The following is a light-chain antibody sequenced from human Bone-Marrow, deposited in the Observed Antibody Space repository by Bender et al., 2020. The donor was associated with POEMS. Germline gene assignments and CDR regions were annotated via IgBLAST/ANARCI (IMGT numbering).Light chain of an antibody. Sequence: QSALTQPASVSGSLGQSIIISCTGARSDFGSHNLVSWYHQQTGKAPKLLIYDVKVRPSGISTRFSGSKSGNTASLTISGLQAEDEGQYFCCSYARTWVFGGGTKLTVL. CDR3: CSYARTWV. J-gene: IGLJ3*02. CDR1: RSDFGSHNL. V-gene: IGLV2-23*02. CDR2: DVK.